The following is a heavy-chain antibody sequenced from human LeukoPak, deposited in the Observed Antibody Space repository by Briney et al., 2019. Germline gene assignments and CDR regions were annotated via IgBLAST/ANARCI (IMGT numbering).Heavy chain of an antibody. J-gene: IGHJ6*03. V-gene: IGHV1-8*03. CDR1: GYTFTSYD. Sequence: ASVKVSCKASGYTFTSYDINWVRQATGQGLEWMGWMHPNSGNTGYAQKFQGRVTITRNNSISTAYMELSSLRSEDTAVYYCARAGRVAVAARYYYMDVWGKGTTVTVSS. CDR3: ARAGRVAVAARYYYMDV. CDR2: MHPNSGNT. D-gene: IGHD6-19*01.